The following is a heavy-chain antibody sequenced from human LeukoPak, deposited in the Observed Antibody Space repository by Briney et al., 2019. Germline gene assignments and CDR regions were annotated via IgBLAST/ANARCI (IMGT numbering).Heavy chain of an antibody. CDR1: GYTFTGYY. V-gene: IGHV1-2*02. CDR2: INPNSGGT. CDR3: ARDRDYGDYDGAFDI. Sequence: ASVKVSCKASGYTFTGYYMHWVRQAPGQGLEWMGWINPNSGGTNYAQKFQGRVTMTRDTSISTAYMELSRLRSDDTAVYYCARDRDYGDYDGAFDIWGQGTMVTVSS. J-gene: IGHJ3*02. D-gene: IGHD4-17*01.